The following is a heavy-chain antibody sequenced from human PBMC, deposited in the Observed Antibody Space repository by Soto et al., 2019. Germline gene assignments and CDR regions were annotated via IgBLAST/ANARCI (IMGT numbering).Heavy chain of an antibody. CDR1: GGSFSGYY. CDR3: ARDKITGLFDY. D-gene: IGHD2-8*02. J-gene: IGHJ4*02. CDR2: INHSGRT. Sequence: QVQLQQWGAGLLKPSETLSLTCAVYGGSFSGYYWTWIRQPPGTGLEWIGEINHSGRTNYNPSLKSRVTISVDTSKNQLSLKLTSVTAADTAVYYCARDKITGLFDYWGQGTLVTVSS. V-gene: IGHV4-34*01.